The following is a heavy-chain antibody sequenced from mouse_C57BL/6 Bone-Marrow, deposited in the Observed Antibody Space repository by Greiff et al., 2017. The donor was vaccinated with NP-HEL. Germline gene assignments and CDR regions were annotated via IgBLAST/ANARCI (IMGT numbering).Heavy chain of an antibody. CDR1: GFSLSTFGLG. J-gene: IGHJ1*03. CDR3: ARRIYYGYDGYFDV. CDR2: IWWDDDK. Sequence: QVTLKVSGPGILQPSQTLSLTCSFSGFSLSTFGLGVGWIRQPSGKGLEWLAHIWWDDDKYYNPALKSRLTISKDTSKNQVVLKIANVDTADTATYYCARRIYYGYDGYFDVWGTGTTVTVSS. D-gene: IGHD2-2*01. V-gene: IGHV8-8*01.